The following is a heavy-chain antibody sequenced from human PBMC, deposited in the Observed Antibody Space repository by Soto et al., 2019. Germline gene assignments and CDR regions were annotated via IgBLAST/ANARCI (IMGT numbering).Heavy chain of an antibody. V-gene: IGHV3-64*02. J-gene: IGHJ4*02. Sequence: GGSLRLSCAASGFTFSSYAMHWVRQAPGKGLEYVSAISSNGGSTYYADSVKGRFTISRDNSKNTLYLQMGSLRAEDMAVYYCASAYDSSGYYYGGVGYWGQGTLVTVSS. CDR2: ISSNGGST. CDR3: ASAYDSSGYYYGGVGY. D-gene: IGHD3-22*01. CDR1: GFTFSSYA.